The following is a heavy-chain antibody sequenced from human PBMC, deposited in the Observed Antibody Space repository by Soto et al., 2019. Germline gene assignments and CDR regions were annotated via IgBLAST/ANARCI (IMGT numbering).Heavy chain of an antibody. CDR3: ASHSSSWQKFDY. CDR1: GYTFTSYG. D-gene: IGHD6-13*01. V-gene: IGHV1-18*01. J-gene: IGHJ4*02. CDR2: ISAYNGNT. Sequence: ASVKVSCKASGYTFTSYGISWVRHAPGQGLEWMGWISAYNGNTNYAQKLQGRVTMTTDTSTSTAYMELRSLRSDDTAVYYCASHSSSWQKFDYWGQGTLVTVSS.